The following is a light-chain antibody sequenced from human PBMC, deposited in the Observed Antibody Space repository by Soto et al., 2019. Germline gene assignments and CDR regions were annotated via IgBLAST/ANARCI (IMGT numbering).Light chain of an antibody. CDR3: CSYVGATTYV. J-gene: IGLJ1*01. CDR1: SSDVGSYNR. V-gene: IGLV2-18*02. Sequence: HSDLTRPPSVSGSPGQSVTISCTGTSSDVGSYNRVSWYQQPPGTAPKLLIYEVTNRPSGVSDRFSGSTSGSTASLTISGLQAEDEAEYYCCSYVGATTYVFGSGTKVTVL. CDR2: EVT.